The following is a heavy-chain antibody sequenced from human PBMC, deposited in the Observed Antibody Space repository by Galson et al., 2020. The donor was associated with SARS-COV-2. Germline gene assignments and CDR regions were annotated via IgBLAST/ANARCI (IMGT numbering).Heavy chain of an antibody. CDR1: GGPISSGRYY. Sequence: SETLSLTCSVSGGPISSGRYYWSWLRPPAGTGLEWIGRIYTSGSTNYNPSLQSRVTISIDTSKNQFSLELTSVTAADTAVYFCAYGVVAGTGYWGQGILVTVSS. V-gene: IGHV4-61*02. CDR3: AYGVVAGTGY. J-gene: IGHJ4*02. CDR2: IYTSGST. D-gene: IGHD6-19*01.